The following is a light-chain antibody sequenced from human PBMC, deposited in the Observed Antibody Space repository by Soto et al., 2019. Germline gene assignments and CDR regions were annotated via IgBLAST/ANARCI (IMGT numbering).Light chain of an antibody. J-gene: IGLJ1*01. V-gene: IGLV2-8*01. CDR1: SSDVGGYNY. CDR3: CSHAGDNTYV. CDR2: EVT. Sequence: QSVLTQPPCASGSPGQSVTISCTGTSSDVGGYNYVSWYQQYPGKAPKLIIYEVTKRPSEVPDRFSGSKSGNTASLTVSGLQAEDEADYFCCSHAGDNTYVFGTGTKLTVL.